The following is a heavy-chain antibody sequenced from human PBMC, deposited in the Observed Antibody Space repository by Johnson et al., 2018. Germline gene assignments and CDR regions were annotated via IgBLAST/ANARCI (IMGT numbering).Heavy chain of an antibody. D-gene: IGHD3-9*01. Sequence: QVQLQESGPGLVKPSETLSLTCTVSGGSISSYYWSWIRQPPGKGLEWIGYIYYSGSTNYNPSLKSRVTISVDTSTNQFSLKLSCVTAADTAGYYCAGGRGPYVWLRGETDYSYMDVWGQWTTVTVSS. J-gene: IGHJ6*03. CDR3: AGGRGPYVWLRGETDYSYMDV. CDR1: GGSISSYY. V-gene: IGHV4-59*01. CDR2: IYYSGST.